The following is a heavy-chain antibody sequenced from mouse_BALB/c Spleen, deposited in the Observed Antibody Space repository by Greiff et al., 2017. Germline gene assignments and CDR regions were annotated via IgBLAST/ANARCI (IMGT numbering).Heavy chain of an antibody. J-gene: IGHJ2*01. Sequence: EVQGVESGGGLVKPGGSLKLSCAASGFTFSSYAMSWVRQTPEKRLEWVASISSGGSTYYPDSVKGRFTISRDNARNILYLQMSSLRSEDTAMYYCARERHYRYDYFDYWGQGTTLTVSS. CDR3: ARERHYRYDYFDY. CDR2: ISSGGST. D-gene: IGHD2-14*01. CDR1: GFTFSSYA. V-gene: IGHV5-6-5*01.